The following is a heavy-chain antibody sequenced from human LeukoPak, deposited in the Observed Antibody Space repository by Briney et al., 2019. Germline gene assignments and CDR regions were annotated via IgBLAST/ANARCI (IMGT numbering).Heavy chain of an antibody. CDR1: GVSISTSGSYY. J-gene: IGHJ4*02. Sequence: SETLSLTCTVSGVSISTSGSYYWGWIRQPPGKGLEWIGSIYYGGNTYYNLSLKSRVTLSIDTSKNQFSLKLSSVTAADTAVYYCARPSPYGDYLDYWGQGTLVTVSS. CDR3: ARPSPYGDYLDY. V-gene: IGHV4-39*07. CDR2: IYYGGNT. D-gene: IGHD4-17*01.